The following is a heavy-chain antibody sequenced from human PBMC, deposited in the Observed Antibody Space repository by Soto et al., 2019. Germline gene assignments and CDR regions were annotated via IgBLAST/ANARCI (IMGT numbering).Heavy chain of an antibody. Sequence: QVQLLESGPGLVKPSQTLSLTCIVSGASISSGGFYWSWIRQHPEKGLEWIGDIYYSGSTYYNPSLKSLLTMSLDTSKSRFSLRLTAVTAADTAVYYCARGRDDYRVSGTDSLHRYFDSWGQGTVVTVSS. J-gene: IGHJ4*02. CDR1: GASISSGGFY. D-gene: IGHD3-10*01. CDR3: ARGRDDYRVSGTDSLHRYFDS. CDR2: IYYSGST. V-gene: IGHV4-31*01.